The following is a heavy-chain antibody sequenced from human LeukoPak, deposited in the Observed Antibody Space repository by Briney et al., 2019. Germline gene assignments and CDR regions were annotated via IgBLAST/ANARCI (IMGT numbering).Heavy chain of an antibody. CDR3: AGNAYSRGWFDP. J-gene: IGHJ5*02. CDR1: GGSISDYY. CDR2: IYYSGST. D-gene: IGHD4-11*01. Sequence: SETLSLTCTVSGGSISDYYWSWIRQPPGKGLEWIGYIYYSGSTNYNPSLKSRVTISVDTSKNQFSLKLSSVTAADTAVYYCAGNAYSRGWFDPWGQGTLVTVSS. V-gene: IGHV4-59*01.